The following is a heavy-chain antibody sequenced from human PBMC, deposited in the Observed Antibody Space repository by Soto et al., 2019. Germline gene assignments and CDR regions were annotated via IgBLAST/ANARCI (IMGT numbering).Heavy chain of an antibody. V-gene: IGHV3-9*01. J-gene: IGHJ3*02. CDR3: AFRDFDI. Sequence: GGSLRLSCAASGFTFDDYAMHWVRQAPGKGLEWVSGISWNSGSIGYADSVKGRFTISRDNAKNSLYLQMNSLRAEDTALYYCAFRDFDIWGQGTMVTVSS. CDR2: ISWNSGSI. CDR1: GFTFDDYA.